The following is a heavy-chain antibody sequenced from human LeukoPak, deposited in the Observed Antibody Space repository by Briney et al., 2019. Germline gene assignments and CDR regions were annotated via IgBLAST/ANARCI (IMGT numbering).Heavy chain of an antibody. CDR1: GFTFSSYS. J-gene: IGHJ4*02. CDR3: AKFSQNYYGSGSYYGY. CDR2: ISSSSSYI. Sequence: PGGSLRLSCAASGFTFSSYSMNWVRQAPGKGLEWVSSISSSSSYIYYADSVKGRFTISRDNAKNSLYLQMNSLRAEDTAVYYCAKFSQNYYGSGSYYGYWGQGTLVTVSS. V-gene: IGHV3-21*04. D-gene: IGHD3-10*01.